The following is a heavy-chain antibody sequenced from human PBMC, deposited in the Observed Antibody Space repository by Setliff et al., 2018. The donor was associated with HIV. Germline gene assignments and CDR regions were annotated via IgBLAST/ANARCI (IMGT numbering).Heavy chain of an antibody. D-gene: IGHD2-8*01. CDR3: ATKVYCTNGVCLDAFDI. J-gene: IGHJ3*02. Sequence: ASVKVSCKASGYTFTGYFIHWVRQAPGQGLEWMGRIIPNSAGTNYAQKFQGRVTMTRDTSISTAYMELSRLRSDDAAVYYCATKVYCTNGVCLDAFDIWGQGTMVTVSS. CDR2: IIPNSAGT. CDR1: GYTFTGYF. V-gene: IGHV1-2*06.